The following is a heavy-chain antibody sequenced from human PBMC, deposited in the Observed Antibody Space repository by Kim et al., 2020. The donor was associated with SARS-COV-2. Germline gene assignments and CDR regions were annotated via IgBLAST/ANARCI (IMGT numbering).Heavy chain of an antibody. CDR1: GFTFSSYG. D-gene: IGHD3-22*01. V-gene: IGHV3-33*01. CDR3: ASLYYYDSSGGGYYYYGMDV. CDR2: IWYDGSNK. Sequence: GGSLRLSCAASGFTFSSYGMHWVRQAPGKGLEWVAVIWYDGSNKYYADSVKGRFTISRDNSKNTLYLQMNSLRAEDTAVYYCASLYYYDSSGGGYYYYGMDVWGQGTKVTVSS. J-gene: IGHJ6*02.